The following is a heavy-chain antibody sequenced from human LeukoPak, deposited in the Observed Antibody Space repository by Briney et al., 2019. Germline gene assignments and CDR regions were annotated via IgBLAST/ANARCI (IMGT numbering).Heavy chain of an antibody. CDR2: ITSDGSNI. J-gene: IGHJ4*02. Sequence: GGSLRLSCAASGFTFSNFWLHWVRQAPGKGLEWVSRITSDGSNINYADSVQGRSTISRDNAKNTLYLQMNSLRAEDTAVYYCARRGHSSFDYWGQGALVTVSS. V-gene: IGHV3-74*01. CDR3: ARRGHSSFDY. D-gene: IGHD3-10*01. CDR1: GFTFSNFW.